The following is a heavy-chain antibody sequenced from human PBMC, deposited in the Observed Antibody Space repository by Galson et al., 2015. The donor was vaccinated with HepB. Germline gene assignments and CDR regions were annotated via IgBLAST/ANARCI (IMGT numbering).Heavy chain of an antibody. J-gene: IGHJ3*02. Sequence: PALVKPTQTLTLTCTFSGFSLNTNGVSVGWIRQPPGKALEWLALIYWDDDKRYSPSLKTRLTITKDTSKNQVVLTMTNMDPVDTATYYCVHPASGAAFDIWGQGAMVTVSS. CDR3: VHPASGAAFDI. V-gene: IGHV2-5*02. D-gene: IGHD6-25*01. CDR1: GFSLNTNGVS. CDR2: IYWDDDK.